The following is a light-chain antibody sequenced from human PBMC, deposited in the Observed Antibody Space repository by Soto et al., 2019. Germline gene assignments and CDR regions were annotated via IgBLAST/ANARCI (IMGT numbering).Light chain of an antibody. J-gene: IGKJ1*01. V-gene: IGKV3-15*01. Sequence: EIVMTQSPATLSVSPGERATLSCRASQSITTNLAWYQQQFCQAPRLLVYGASTTAAAFPGRVSGSGSGTDFTLIISSLQSEDVAVYYCQQDHNWPRTFGQATKVQIK. CDR1: QSITTN. CDR3: QQDHNWPRT. CDR2: GAS.